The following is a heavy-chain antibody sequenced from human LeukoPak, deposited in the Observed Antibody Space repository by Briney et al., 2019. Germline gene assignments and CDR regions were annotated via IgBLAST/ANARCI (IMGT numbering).Heavy chain of an antibody. V-gene: IGHV3-30-3*01. CDR2: ISYDGSNK. J-gene: IGHJ4*02. CDR1: GFTFSSYA. D-gene: IGHD6-13*01. CDR3: ARDPRTSSTSRNYFES. Sequence: GGSLRLSCAASGFTFSSYAMHWVRQAPGKGLEWVAVISYDGSNKYYADSVKGRFTISRANSKNTMSLQMDSLRGEDTAVYYCARDPRTSSTSRNYFESWGQGTLVTVSS.